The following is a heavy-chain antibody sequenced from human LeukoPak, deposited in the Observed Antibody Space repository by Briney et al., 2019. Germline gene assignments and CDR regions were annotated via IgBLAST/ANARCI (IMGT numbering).Heavy chain of an antibody. V-gene: IGHV3-30*02. Sequence: GGSLRLSCAASGFTFSSYGMHWVRQAPGKGLEWVAFIRYDGSNKYYADSVKGRFTISRDNAKNSLYLQMNSLRAEDTAVYYCARGGGTMIVVLPDYWGQGTLVTVSS. D-gene: IGHD3-22*01. J-gene: IGHJ4*02. CDR2: IRYDGSNK. CDR1: GFTFSSYG. CDR3: ARGGGTMIVVLPDY.